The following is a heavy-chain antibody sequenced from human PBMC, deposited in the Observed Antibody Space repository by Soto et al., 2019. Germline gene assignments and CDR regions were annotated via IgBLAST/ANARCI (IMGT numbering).Heavy chain of an antibody. Sequence: SETLSLTCTVSGGSISSYYWSWIRQPPGKGLEWIGYIYYSGSTNYNPSLKSRVTISVDTSKNQFSLKLSSVTAADTAVYYCARIHSRWFGDPIDPGYYYYMDVWGKGTTVTAP. D-gene: IGHD3-10*01. J-gene: IGHJ6*03. CDR1: GGSISSYY. CDR2: IYYSGST. CDR3: ARIHSRWFGDPIDPGYYYYMDV. V-gene: IGHV4-59*01.